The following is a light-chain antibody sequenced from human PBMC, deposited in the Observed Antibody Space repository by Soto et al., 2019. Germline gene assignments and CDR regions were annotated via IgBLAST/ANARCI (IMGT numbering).Light chain of an antibody. J-gene: IGKJ1*01. V-gene: IGKV3-15*01. CDR3: QQYNDWPRT. Sequence: EIVMTRAQATLSVSPGERATVWWRASQSVNSNLAWYQQKPGQTPRLLIYGASTRAIGTPAGFSGSGSGTEFTLTISSLQSEDFAVYYCQQYNDWPRTSGQGTKVDIK. CDR1: QSVNSN. CDR2: GAS.